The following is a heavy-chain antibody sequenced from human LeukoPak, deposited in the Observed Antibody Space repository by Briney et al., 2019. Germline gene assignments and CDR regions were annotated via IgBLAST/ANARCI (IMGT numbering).Heavy chain of an antibody. V-gene: IGHV3-74*01. D-gene: IGHD3-3*01. CDR3: ATYYDFWSGYSRSYYFDY. J-gene: IGHJ4*02. CDR1: GFTFSTYW. Sequence: GGSLRLSRAASGFTFSTYWMHWVRQAPGKGLVWVSRINSDGSSTSYADSVKGRFTISRDNAKNTLYLQMNSLRAEDTAVYYCATYYDFWSGYSRSYYFDYWGQGTLVTVSS. CDR2: INSDGSST.